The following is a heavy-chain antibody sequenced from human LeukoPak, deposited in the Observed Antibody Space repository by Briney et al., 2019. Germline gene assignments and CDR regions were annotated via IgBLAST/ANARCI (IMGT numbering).Heavy chain of an antibody. CDR2: IIPIFGTA. D-gene: IGHD3-22*01. CDR1: GGTFSKYS. V-gene: IGHV1-69*13. CDR3: ATKYDSSGLITPPLFDY. Sequence: ASVKVSCKASGGTFSKYSINWVRQAPGQGLEWMGGIIPIFGTANYVQKFQGRVTITADESTRTAYMELSRLKSEDTAVYYCATKYDSSGLITPPLFDYWGQGTLVTVSS. J-gene: IGHJ4*02.